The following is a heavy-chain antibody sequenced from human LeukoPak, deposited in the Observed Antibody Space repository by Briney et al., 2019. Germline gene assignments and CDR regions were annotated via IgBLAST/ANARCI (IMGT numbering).Heavy chain of an antibody. CDR3: ARAGPSLVAAAAGTDWFDP. V-gene: IGHV1-69*13. J-gene: IGHJ5*02. CDR1: GGTFSSYA. D-gene: IGHD6-13*01. CDR2: IIPIFGTA. Sequence: SVKVSCKASGGTFSSYAISWVRQAPGQGLEWMGGIIPIFGTANYAQKFQGRVTITADESTSTAYMELSSLRSEDTAVYYCARAGPSLVAAAAGTDWFDPWGQGTLVTVSS.